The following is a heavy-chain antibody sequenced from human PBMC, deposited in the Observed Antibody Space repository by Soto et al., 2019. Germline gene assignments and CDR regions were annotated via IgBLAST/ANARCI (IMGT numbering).Heavy chain of an antibody. Sequence: GGSLRLSCAASGFTFSNAWMNWVRQAPGKGLEWVGRIKSKTDGGTTDYAAPVKGRFTISRDDSKNTLYLQMNSLKTEDTAVYYCTTDPRLAAATYYFDYWGQGTLVTVSS. CDR1: GFTFSNAW. CDR3: TTDPRLAAATYYFDY. CDR2: IKSKTDGGTT. D-gene: IGHD6-13*01. J-gene: IGHJ4*02. V-gene: IGHV3-15*07.